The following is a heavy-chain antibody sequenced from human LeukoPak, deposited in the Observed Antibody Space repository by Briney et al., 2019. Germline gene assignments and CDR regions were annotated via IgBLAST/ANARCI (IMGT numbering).Heavy chain of an antibody. D-gene: IGHD6-13*01. J-gene: IGHJ4*02. CDR3: ARLQDMGYISRVLGY. CDR2: IYPGDSDT. CDR1: GYRFTNYW. V-gene: IGHV5-51*01. Sequence: GESLKISCKGSGYRFTNYWIGWVRPMPGKGLEWMGIIYPGDSDTRYSPSFQGQVTISADKSISTAYLQWSSLKASDTAMYYCARLQDMGYISRVLGYWGQGTLVTVSS.